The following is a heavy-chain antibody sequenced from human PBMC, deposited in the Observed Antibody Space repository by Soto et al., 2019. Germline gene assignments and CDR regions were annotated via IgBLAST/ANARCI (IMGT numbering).Heavy chain of an antibody. Sequence: SETLSLTCAVYGGSFSGYYWSWIRQPPGKGLEWIGEINHSGSTNYNPSLKSRVTISVDTSKNQFSLKLSSVTAADTAVYYCARGPPLLWFGELSSYYYMDVWGKGTTVTVSS. CDR1: GGSFSGYY. V-gene: IGHV4-34*01. D-gene: IGHD3-10*01. J-gene: IGHJ6*03. CDR3: ARGPPLLWFGELSSYYYMDV. CDR2: INHSGST.